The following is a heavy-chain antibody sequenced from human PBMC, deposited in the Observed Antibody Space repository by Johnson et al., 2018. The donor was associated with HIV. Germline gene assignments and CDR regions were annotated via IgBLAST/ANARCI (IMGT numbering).Heavy chain of an antibody. CDR1: GFTFSSYG. CDR2: IWYDGSNK. J-gene: IGHJ3*02. D-gene: IGHD6-6*01. Sequence: QVQLVESGGGVVQPGRSLRLSCAASGFTFSSYGMHWVRQAPGKGLEWVAVIWYDGSNKYYADSVKGRFTVSRDNYKNTLYLQMNSLRGEDTAVYYCAKVQSSSSNGFDSWGQGTMVTVSS. CDR3: AKVQSSSSNGFDS. V-gene: IGHV3-33*06.